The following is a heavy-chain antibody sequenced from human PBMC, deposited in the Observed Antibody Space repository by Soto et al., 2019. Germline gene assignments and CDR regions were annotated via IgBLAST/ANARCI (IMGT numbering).Heavy chain of an antibody. CDR1: GFTFSSYS. D-gene: IGHD3-10*01. V-gene: IGHV3-21*01. CDR3: ARVGRYNYGSGMIDAFDI. CDR2: ISSSSSYI. J-gene: IGHJ3*02. Sequence: GGSLRLSCAASGFTFSSYSMNWVRQAPGKGLEWVSSISSSSSYIYYADSVKGRFTISRDNAKNSLYLQMNSLRAEDMAVYYCARVGRYNYGSGMIDAFDIWGQGTMVTVSS.